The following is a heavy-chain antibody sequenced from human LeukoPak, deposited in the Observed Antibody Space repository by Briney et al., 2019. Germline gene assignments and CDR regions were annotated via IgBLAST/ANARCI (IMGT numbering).Heavy chain of an antibody. Sequence: GGSLRLSCAASGFTFSSYAMSWVRQAPGKGLEWVSAISGSGGSTYYADSVKGRFTISRDNSKNTLYLQMNSLRAEDTAVYYCARTQSPGYSSGWSDYYYYYMDVWGKGTTVTVSS. CDR3: ARTQSPGYSSGWSDYYYYYMDV. CDR2: ISGSGGST. V-gene: IGHV3-23*01. CDR1: GFTFSSYA. D-gene: IGHD6-19*01. J-gene: IGHJ6*03.